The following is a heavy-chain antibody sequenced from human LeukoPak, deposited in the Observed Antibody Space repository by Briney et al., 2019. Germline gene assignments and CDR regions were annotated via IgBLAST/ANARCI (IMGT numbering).Heavy chain of an antibody. CDR1: GFTFSSYS. CDR3: ARDSGPIVVVTAKGYFDL. V-gene: IGHV3-21*04. CDR2: ISSSSSYI. J-gene: IGHJ2*01. Sequence: GGSLRLSCAASGFTFSSYSMNWVRQAPGKGLEWVSSISSSSSYIYYADSVKGRFTISRDNAKNSLYLQMNSLRAEDTAVYYCARDSGPIVVVTAKGYFDLWGRGTLVTVSS. D-gene: IGHD2-21*02.